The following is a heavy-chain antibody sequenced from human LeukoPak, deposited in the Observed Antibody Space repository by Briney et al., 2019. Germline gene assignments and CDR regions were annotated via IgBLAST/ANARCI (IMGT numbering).Heavy chain of an antibody. D-gene: IGHD3-22*01. J-gene: IGHJ4*02. CDR3: ARSLLPYYYDSSGYNPLGY. CDR2: IYYSGST. V-gene: IGHV4-39*01. CDR1: GGSISSSTYY. Sequence: SETLSLTCTVSGGSISSSTYYWGWIRRPPGKGLEWIGSIYYSGSTYYNPSLKSRVTVSVDTSKNQFSLKLSSVTAADTAVYYCARSLLPYYYDSSGYNPLGYWGQGTLVTVSS.